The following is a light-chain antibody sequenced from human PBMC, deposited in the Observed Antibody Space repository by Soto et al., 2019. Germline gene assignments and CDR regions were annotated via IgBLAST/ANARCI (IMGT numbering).Light chain of an antibody. CDR2: GAS. CDR3: QQYGSPPGT. J-gene: IGKJ1*01. CDR1: QSVSSN. Sequence: ENVMTQSPATLSVSPGERATLSCRASQSVSSNLAWYQQKPGQAPRLLIYGASTRATGIPDRFSGSGSGTDFTLTISRLEPEDFAVYYCQQYGSPPGTFGQGTKVAI. V-gene: IGKV3-20*01.